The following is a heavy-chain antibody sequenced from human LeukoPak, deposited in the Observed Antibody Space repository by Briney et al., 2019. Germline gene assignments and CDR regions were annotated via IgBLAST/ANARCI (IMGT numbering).Heavy chain of an antibody. CDR2: ISSSGSTE. J-gene: IGHJ6*04. V-gene: IGHV3-48*03. CDR3: ARKDYGGYAYYYYGLDV. D-gene: IGHD5-12*01. Sequence: PGGSLRLSCAASGFTFSSYEMNWVRQAPGKGLEWVSYISSSGSTEYYADSVKGRFTISRDNAKNSLYLQMNSLRAEDTAVYYCARKDYGGYAYYYYGLDVWGKGTTVTVSS. CDR1: GFTFSSYE.